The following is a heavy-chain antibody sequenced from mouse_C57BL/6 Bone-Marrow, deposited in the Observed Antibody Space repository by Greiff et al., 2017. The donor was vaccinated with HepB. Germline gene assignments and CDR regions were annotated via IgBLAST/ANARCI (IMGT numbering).Heavy chain of an antibody. D-gene: IGHD1-1*01. J-gene: IGHJ3*01. CDR2: IRLKSDNYAT. Sequence: DVKLVESGGGLVQPGGSMKLSCVASGFTFSNYWMNWVRQSPEKGLEWVAQIRLKSDNYATHYAESVKGRFTISRDDSKSSVYLQMNNLRAEDTGIYYCTGSSYYGSSRFAYWGQGTLVTVSA. V-gene: IGHV6-3*01. CDR1: GFTFSNYW. CDR3: TGSSYYGSSRFAY.